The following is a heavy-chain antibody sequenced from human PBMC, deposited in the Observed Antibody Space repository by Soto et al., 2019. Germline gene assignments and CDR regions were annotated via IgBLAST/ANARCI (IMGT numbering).Heavy chain of an antibody. CDR2: XXPXDXXX. D-gene: IGHD5-18*01. J-gene: IGHJ4*02. V-gene: IGHV5-51*03. CDR3: ARVDTAMVHQD. Sequence: PGKSLKISCKGSGYRFISYWIGWVRQMHGKGLXWXGXXXPXDXXXRXXXXFQGQVTMSADKSISTAYLQWNSLKASDTAMYYCARVDTAMVHQDWGQGTLVTVSS. CDR1: GYRFISYW.